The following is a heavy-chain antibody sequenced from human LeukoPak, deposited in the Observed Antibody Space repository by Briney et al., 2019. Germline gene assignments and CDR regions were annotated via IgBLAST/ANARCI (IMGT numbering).Heavy chain of an antibody. J-gene: IGHJ4*02. D-gene: IGHD6-13*01. CDR2: ISWDGGST. Sequence: PGGSLRLSCAASGFTFDDYTMHWVRQAPGKGLEWVSLISWDGGSTYYADSVKGRFTISRDNSKNSLYLQMNSLRTEDTALYYCAKDGTRIAAAGTYFDYWGQGTLVTVSS. V-gene: IGHV3-43*01. CDR3: AKDGTRIAAAGTYFDY. CDR1: GFTFDDYT.